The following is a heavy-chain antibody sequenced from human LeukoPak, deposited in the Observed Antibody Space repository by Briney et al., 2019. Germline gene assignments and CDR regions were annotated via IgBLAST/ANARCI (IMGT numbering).Heavy chain of an antibody. Sequence: GGSLRLSCAASGFTFSSYWMSWVRQAPGKGLEWVANIKQDGSEKYYVDSVKGRFTISRDNAKNSLYLQMNSLRAEDTAVYYCARDHLLSYYDFWSGYYYYDIWGQGTMVTVSS. V-gene: IGHV3-7*01. D-gene: IGHD3-3*01. CDR2: IKQDGSEK. J-gene: IGHJ3*02. CDR1: GFTFSSYW. CDR3: ARDHLLSYYDFWSGYYYYDI.